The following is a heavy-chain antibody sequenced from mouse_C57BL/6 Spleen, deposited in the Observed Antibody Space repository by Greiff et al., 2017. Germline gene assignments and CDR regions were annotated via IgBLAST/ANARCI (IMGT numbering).Heavy chain of an antibody. V-gene: IGHV14-2*01. CDR3: ASITTLVATGAY. CDR2: IDPEDGGT. Sequence: EVQVQQSGAELVKPGASVKLSCTASGFNIKDYYMTWVKQRTEQGLEWIGRIDPEDGGTKYAQKFQGTATITADTSSNTAYLQLSSLTSEDTAVYYCASITTLVATGAYWGQGTLVTVSA. J-gene: IGHJ3*01. CDR1: GFNIKDYY. D-gene: IGHD1-1*01.